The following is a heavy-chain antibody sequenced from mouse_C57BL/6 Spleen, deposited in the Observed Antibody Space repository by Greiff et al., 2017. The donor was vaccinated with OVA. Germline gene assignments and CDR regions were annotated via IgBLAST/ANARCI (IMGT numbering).Heavy chain of an antibody. J-gene: IGHJ2*01. V-gene: IGHV5-9-1*02. CDR2: ISSGGDYI. CDR1: GFTFSSYA. D-gene: IGHD1-1*01. CDR3: TRDGGSSFSYYFDY. Sequence: EVKLVESGEGLVKPGGSLKLSCAASGFTFSSYAMSWVRQTPEKRLEWVAYISSGGDYIYSADTVNGRFTISRDNARNTLYLHMSSLKSEDTAMYYCTRDGGSSFSYYFDYWGQGTTLTVSS.